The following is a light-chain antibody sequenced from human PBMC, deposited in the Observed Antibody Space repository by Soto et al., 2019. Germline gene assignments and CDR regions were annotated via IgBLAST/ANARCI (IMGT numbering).Light chain of an antibody. CDR3: QQYGSSSWT. CDR1: QSLFFTSNKKNY. Sequence: DIVMTQSPDSLAVSLGETAAINCKSNQSLFFTSNKKNYLAWYRQKPGQPPKLIISWASSRESGVPDRFSGGGSGTDFTLTISRLEPEDFAVYYCQQYGSSSWTFGQGTKVDIK. V-gene: IGKV4-1*01. J-gene: IGKJ1*01. CDR2: WAS.